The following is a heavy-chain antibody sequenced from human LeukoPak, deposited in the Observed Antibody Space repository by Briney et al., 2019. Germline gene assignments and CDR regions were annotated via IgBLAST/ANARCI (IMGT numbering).Heavy chain of an antibody. Sequence: PSETLSLTCTVSGGSISSSSYSWGWIRQPPGKGLEWIGSIYYSGSAYYNPSHKSRVTISVDTSKNQFSLKLSSVTAADTAVYYCARLVLEYSSSSDYWGQGTLVTVSS. CDR3: ARLVLEYSSSSDY. CDR2: IYYSGSA. V-gene: IGHV4-39*01. J-gene: IGHJ4*02. CDR1: GGSISSSSYS. D-gene: IGHD6-6*01.